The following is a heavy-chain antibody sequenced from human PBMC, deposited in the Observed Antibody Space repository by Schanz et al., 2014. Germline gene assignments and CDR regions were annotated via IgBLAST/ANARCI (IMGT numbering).Heavy chain of an antibody. J-gene: IGHJ4*02. D-gene: IGHD3-10*01. CDR1: GFTFSSYS. Sequence: EVQLAESGGGLVQPGGSLRLSCTASGFTFSSYSMNWVRQAPGKGLEWVSYVSRSTPDIYYADSVKGRFTMSRDNAKNSVFLQMTSLRAEDTAVYHCVSSGSYSSYAFWGQGTLVTVSS. CDR3: VSSGSYSSYAF. CDR2: VSRSTPDI. V-gene: IGHV3-48*01.